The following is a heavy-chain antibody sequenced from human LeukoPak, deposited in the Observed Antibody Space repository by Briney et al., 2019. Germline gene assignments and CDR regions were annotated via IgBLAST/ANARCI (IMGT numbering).Heavy chain of an antibody. CDR1: GFAFSSYW. CDR3: ARGVWHYDL. Sequence: GGSLRLSCAASGFAFSSYWMHWVRRAPGKGLVWVSRIKSDGITTTYADSVKGRFTISRDNAKSTLYLQMNSLRVDDTAVYYCARGVWHYDLWGRGTLVTVSS. V-gene: IGHV3-74*01. CDR2: IKSDGITT. J-gene: IGHJ2*01.